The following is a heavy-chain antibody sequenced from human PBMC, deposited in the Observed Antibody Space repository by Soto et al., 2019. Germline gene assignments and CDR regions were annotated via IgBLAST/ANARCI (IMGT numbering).Heavy chain of an antibody. CDR3: ARRGTRGDRYYFDY. J-gene: IGHJ4*02. Sequence: QLQLQESGPGLVKPSETLSLTCTVSGGSSSSSSYYWGWIRQPPVKGLEWIGSIYYSGSTYYNPSLKSRVTISVDTSKNQFSLKLSSVTAADTAVYYCARRGTRGDRYYFDYWGQGTLVTVSS. CDR2: IYYSGST. CDR1: GGSSSSSSYY. D-gene: IGHD2-21*02. V-gene: IGHV4-39*01.